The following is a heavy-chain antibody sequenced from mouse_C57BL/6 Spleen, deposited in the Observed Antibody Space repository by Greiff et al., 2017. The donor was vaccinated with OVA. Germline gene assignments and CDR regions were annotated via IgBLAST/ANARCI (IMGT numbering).Heavy chain of an antibody. J-gene: IGHJ2*01. CDR3: ARERYYGSRGYFDY. CDR1: GYSITSGYY. CDR2: ISYDGSN. D-gene: IGHD1-1*01. V-gene: IGHV3-6*01. Sequence: EVQLVESGPGLVKPSQSLSLTCSVTGYSITSGYYWNWIRQFPGNKLEWMGYISYDGSNNYNPSLKNRISVTRDTSKNQFFLKLNSVTTEDTATYYCARERYYGSRGYFDYWGQGTTLTVSS.